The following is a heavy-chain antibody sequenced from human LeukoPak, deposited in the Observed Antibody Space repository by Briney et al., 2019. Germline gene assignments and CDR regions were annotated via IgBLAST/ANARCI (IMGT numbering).Heavy chain of an antibody. CDR3: ARVMTQILTVLNYYYYYGMDV. D-gene: IGHD3-9*01. CDR2: ISRSGSTI. V-gene: IGHV3-48*03. Sequence: GGSLRLSCAASGFTFSTYEMNWVRQTPGKGLEWVSYISRSGSTIDHADSVKGRFTISRDNAKNSLYLQMNSLRAEDTAVYYCARVMTQILTVLNYYYYYGMDVGGKGPTAPASS. J-gene: IGHJ6*04. CDR1: GFTFSTYE.